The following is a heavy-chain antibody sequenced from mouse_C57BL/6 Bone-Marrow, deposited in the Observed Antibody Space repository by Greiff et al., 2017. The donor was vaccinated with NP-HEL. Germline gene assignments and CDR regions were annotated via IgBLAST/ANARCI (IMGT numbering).Heavy chain of an antibody. CDR3: ARSHYYYGSSFDY. CDR1: GYTFTDHT. CDR2: IYPRDGST. V-gene: IGHV1-78*01. J-gene: IGHJ2*01. D-gene: IGHD1-1*01. Sequence: VKLVESDAELVKPGASVKISCKVSGYTFTDHTIHWMKQRPEQGLEWIGYIYPRDGSTKYNEKFKGKATLTADKSSSTAYMQLNSLTSEDSAVYFCARSHYYYGSSFDYWGQGTTLTVSS.